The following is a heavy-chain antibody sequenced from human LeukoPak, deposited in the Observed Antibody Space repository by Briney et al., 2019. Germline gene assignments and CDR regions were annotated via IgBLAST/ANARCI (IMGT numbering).Heavy chain of an antibody. D-gene: IGHD3-22*01. CDR2: IYYSGST. J-gene: IGHJ4*02. CDR1: GGSISSYY. V-gene: IGHV4-59*01. Sequence: PSETLSLTCTVSGGSISSYYWSWIRQPPGKGLEWIGYIYYSGSTNYNPSLKSRVTISVDTSKNQFSLKLSSVTAADTAAYYCARLAPHDYDSSGYAWPVVDYWGQGTLVTVSS. CDR3: ARLAPHDYDSSGYAWPVVDY.